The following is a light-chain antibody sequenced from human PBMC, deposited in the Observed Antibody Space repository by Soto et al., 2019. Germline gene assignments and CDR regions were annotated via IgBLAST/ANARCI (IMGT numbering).Light chain of an antibody. Sequence: QSVLTQSPSASGTPGQRVTISCSGSSSNIGRNTVNWYQQLPGTAPKVLIYSNNQRPSGVPDRLSGSKSGTSASLAISGLQSEDEADYYCAAWDDSLNAVVFGGGTKLTVL. V-gene: IGLV1-44*01. CDR2: SNN. CDR1: SSNIGRNT. J-gene: IGLJ2*01. CDR3: AAWDDSLNAVV.